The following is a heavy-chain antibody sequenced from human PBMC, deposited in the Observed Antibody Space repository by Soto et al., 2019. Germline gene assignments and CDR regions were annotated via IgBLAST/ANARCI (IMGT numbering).Heavy chain of an antibody. J-gene: IGHJ4*02. D-gene: IGHD1-7*01. V-gene: IGHV3-23*01. CDR1: GFTFSSYA. CDR3: AKEDPETGNYLPIDY. CDR2: ISGSGGST. Sequence: PGGSLRLSCASSGFTFSSYAMSWVRQAPRKALEWVLVISGSGGSTYYADSVKGRFTISRDNSKNTLYLQMNSLRAEDTAVYYCAKEDPETGNYLPIDYWGQGTLVTVSS.